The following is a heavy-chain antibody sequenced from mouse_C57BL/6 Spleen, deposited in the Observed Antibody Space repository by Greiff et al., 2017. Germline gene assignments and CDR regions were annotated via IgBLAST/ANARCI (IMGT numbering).Heavy chain of an antibody. CDR2: IYPGDGDT. J-gene: IGHJ2*01. D-gene: IGHD1-1*01. Sequence: QVQLQQSGAELVKPGASVKISCKASGYAFSSYWMNWVKQRPGKGLEWIGQIYPGDGDTNYNGKFKGKATLTADKSSSTAYMQLSSLTSEDSAVYFCARGDYYYGSRWFDYWGQGTTLTVSS. CDR3: ARGDYYYGSRWFDY. CDR1: GYAFSSYW. V-gene: IGHV1-80*01.